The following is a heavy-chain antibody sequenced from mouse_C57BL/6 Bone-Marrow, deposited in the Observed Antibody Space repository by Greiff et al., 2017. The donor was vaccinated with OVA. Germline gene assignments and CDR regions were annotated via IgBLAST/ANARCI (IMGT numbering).Heavy chain of an antibody. CDR3: ARDYGLFDY. CDR1: GYSFTGYY. Sequence: EVQLQESGPELVKPGASVKISCKASGYSFTGYYMTWVKQSPEKSLEWIGELNPSTGGTTYNQKFKSKAPLTVDKSSSTAYMQLKSLTSEDSAVDYCARDYGLFDYWGQGTTLTVSS. J-gene: IGHJ2*01. CDR2: LNPSTGGT. D-gene: IGHD1-2*01. V-gene: IGHV1-42*01.